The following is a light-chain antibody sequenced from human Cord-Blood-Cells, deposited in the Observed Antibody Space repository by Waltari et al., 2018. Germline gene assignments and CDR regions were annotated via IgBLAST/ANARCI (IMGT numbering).Light chain of an antibody. CDR3: QQYGSSPWT. CDR2: GAS. CDR1: QSVSSSY. V-gene: IGKV3-20*01. Sequence: IVLTQSPGTLSLSHGERATLSCRASQSVSSSYLAWYQQKPGQAPRLLIYGASSRATGIPDRFSGSGSGTDFTLTISKLEPEDFAVYYCQQYGSSPWTFGQGTKLEIK. J-gene: IGKJ1*01.